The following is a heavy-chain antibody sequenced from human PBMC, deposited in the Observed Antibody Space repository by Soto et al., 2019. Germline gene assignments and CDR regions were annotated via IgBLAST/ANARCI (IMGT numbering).Heavy chain of an antibody. V-gene: IGHV3-49*04. J-gene: IGHJ6*02. CDR1: GFTLGGFA. D-gene: IGHD3-10*01. CDR3: TRDQPRENSITPDPYYYGMEV. CDR2: IRTQRHGATT. Sequence: GGSLRLSCSGSGFTLGGFAMSWGRQAPGKGLEWVAFIRTQRHGATTEHAATVKGRCTISRDDSKGIVYLQMTSVKTDDTAVYYCTRDQPRENSITPDPYYYGMEVWGQGTTVTVSS.